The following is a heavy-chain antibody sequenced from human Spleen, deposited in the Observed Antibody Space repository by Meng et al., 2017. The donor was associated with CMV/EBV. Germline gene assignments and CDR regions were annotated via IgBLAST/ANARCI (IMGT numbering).Heavy chain of an antibody. V-gene: IGHV3-23*01. Sequence: GESLKISCAASGLSLSRSAMTWVRQAPGKGLEWVSAISGSGGSTYYADSVKGRFTISRDNSKNTLYLQMNSLRAEDTAVYYCARGDDYGDHDFFDYWGQGTLVTVSS. CDR2: ISGSGGST. CDR3: ARGDDYGDHDFFDY. J-gene: IGHJ4*02. CDR1: GLSLSRSA. D-gene: IGHD4-17*01.